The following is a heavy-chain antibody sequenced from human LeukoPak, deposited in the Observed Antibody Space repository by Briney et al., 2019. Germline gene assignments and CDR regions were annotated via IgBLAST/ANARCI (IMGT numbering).Heavy chain of an antibody. V-gene: IGHV3-23*01. CDR2: ISGSGGTT. D-gene: IGHD3-10*01. CDR3: AKATSWARGVMPNFDY. CDR1: GFTFTSYA. Sequence: GGSLRLSCAASGFTFTSYAMSWVRQAPGKGLEWVSTISGSGGTTYYADSVKGRFTISRDNSKNTLYLQMNSLRAEDTALYYCAKATSWARGVMPNFDYWGQGTLVTVSS. J-gene: IGHJ4*02.